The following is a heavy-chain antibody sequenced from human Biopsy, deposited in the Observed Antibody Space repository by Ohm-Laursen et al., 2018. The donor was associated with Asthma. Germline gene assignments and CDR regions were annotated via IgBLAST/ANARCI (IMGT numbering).Heavy chain of an antibody. J-gene: IGHJ4*02. D-gene: IGHD2-2*01. Sequence: SVKVSCKSLGGTFNTYVIGWVRQAPGQGLEWMGGINSVFGTTTYPQKFQDRVTITADGSTSTAYMELSSLRSEDTAVYYCARKAGSCISRTCYSLDFWGQGTLVTVSS. CDR3: ARKAGSCISRTCYSLDF. CDR1: GGTFNTYV. CDR2: INSVFGTT. V-gene: IGHV1-69*13.